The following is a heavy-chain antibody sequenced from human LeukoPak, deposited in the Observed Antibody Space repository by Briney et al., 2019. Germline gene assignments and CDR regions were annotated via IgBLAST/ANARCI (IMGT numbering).Heavy chain of an antibody. CDR1: GGAIISDNFY. CDR2: VNYSGTT. CDR3: GRLFDS. J-gene: IGHJ4*02. Sequence: PSETLSLTCTVSGGAIISDNFYWGWVRQPPGKGLEWVGSVNYSGTTYYNPSLRSRVSISVDTSRTQFFLTLNSVTAADTAVYYCGRLFDSWGQGILVTVSS. V-gene: IGHV4-39*01.